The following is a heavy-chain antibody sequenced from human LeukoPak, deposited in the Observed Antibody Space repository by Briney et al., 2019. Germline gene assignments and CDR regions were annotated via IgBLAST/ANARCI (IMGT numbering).Heavy chain of an antibody. J-gene: IGHJ4*02. Sequence: GGSLSLSCVASGFSLGTYWMHRVRQAPGKGLVWVSRISPDGRNPMYADSVKGRFTISRDNAKNTLYLQMNSLGAEDTAVYYCARREGFCSGGSCYFDYWGQGALVTVSA. V-gene: IGHV3-74*03. CDR3: ARREGFCSGGSCYFDY. CDR2: ISPDGRNP. CDR1: GFSLGTYW. D-gene: IGHD2-15*01.